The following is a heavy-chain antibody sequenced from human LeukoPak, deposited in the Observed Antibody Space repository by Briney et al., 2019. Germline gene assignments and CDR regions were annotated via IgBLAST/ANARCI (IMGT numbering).Heavy chain of an antibody. J-gene: IGHJ4*02. CDR1: GFTFSSYS. CDR2: ISSSSSTI. V-gene: IGHV3-48*01. Sequence: GGSLRLSCAASGFTFSSYSMNWVRQARGKGLEWASYISSSSSTIYYADSVKGRFTIPRDNAKNSLYLQMNSLRAEDTAVYYCARDFPTLGYWGQGTLVTVSS. D-gene: IGHD2/OR15-2a*01. CDR3: ARDFPTLGY.